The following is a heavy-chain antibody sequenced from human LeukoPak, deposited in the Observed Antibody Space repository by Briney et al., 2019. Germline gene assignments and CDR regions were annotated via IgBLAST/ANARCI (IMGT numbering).Heavy chain of an antibody. Sequence: SETLSLTCTVSGGSISSYYWSWIRQPPGKGLEWIGYIYYSGSTNYNPSLESRVTISVDTSKNQFSLKLSSVTAADTAVHYCARGVSSGEKLLSRRTPYPLFDYWGQGTLVTVSS. CDR1: GGSISSYY. V-gene: IGHV4-59*08. J-gene: IGHJ4*02. CDR2: IYYSGST. CDR3: ARGVSSGEKLLSRRTPYPLFDY. D-gene: IGHD2-2*01.